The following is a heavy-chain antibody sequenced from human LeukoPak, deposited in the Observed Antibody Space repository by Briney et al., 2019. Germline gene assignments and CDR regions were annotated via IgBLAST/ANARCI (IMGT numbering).Heavy chain of an antibody. CDR3: ASGPTTCYDYVWGSYRCGAFDI. D-gene: IGHD3-16*02. CDR1: GFTFSSYW. CDR2: IKQDGSEK. V-gene: IGHV3-7*03. J-gene: IGHJ3*02. Sequence: GGSLRLSCAASGFTFSSYWMSWVRQAPGKGLEWVANIKQDGSEKYYVDSVKGRFTISRDNAKNSLYLQMNSLRAEDTAVYYCASGPTTCYDYVWGSYRCGAFDIWGQGTMVTVSS.